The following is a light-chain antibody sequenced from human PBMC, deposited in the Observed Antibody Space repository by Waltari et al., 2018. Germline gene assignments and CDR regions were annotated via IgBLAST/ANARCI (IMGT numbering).Light chain of an antibody. CDR1: ESLLHSNGNTY. J-gene: IGKJ1*01. Sequence: DVVMTQSPLSLPVTPGEPASISCRSSESLLHSNGNTYLAWYLQKPGQSPQLLIYLGFTRACGVPDRFSGSGSGTDFTLKISRVEAEDVGIYYCMQATRTPRTFAQGTKVEIK. CDR3: MQATRTPRT. V-gene: IGKV2-28*01. CDR2: LGF.